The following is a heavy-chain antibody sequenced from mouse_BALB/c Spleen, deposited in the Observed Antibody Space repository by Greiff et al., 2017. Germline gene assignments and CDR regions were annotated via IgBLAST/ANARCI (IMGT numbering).Heavy chain of an antibody. V-gene: IGHV1-19*01. CDR2: VNPYNGGT. CDR1: GYTFTDYY. CDR3: AREEGPSWFAY. Sequence: EVQRVESGPELVKPGASVKMSCKASGYTFTDYYMDWVKQSHGESFEWIGRVNPYNGGTSYNQKFKGKATLTVDKSSSTAYMELNSLTSEDSAVYYCAREEGPSWFAYWGQGTLVTVSA. J-gene: IGHJ3*01.